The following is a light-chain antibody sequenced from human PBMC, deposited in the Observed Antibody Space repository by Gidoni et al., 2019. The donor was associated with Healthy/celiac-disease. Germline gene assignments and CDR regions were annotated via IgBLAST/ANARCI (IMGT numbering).Light chain of an antibody. CDR2: WAS. CDR1: QSVLYSSNNKNY. V-gene: IGKV4-1*01. J-gene: IGKJ1*01. Sequence: DIVMTQSPDSLAVSLGERATINCKSSQSVLYSSNNKNYLAWYQQKPGQPPKLLIYWASTRESGVPDRFSGSGSGTDFTLTISSLQAEDVAVYYCQQYCSTPTFGQXTKVEIK. CDR3: QQYCSTPT.